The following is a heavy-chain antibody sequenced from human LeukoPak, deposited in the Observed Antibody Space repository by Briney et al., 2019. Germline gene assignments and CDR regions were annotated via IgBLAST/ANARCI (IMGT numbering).Heavy chain of an antibody. CDR2: ISTSSIYI. Sequence: PGGSLRLSCAASGFTFSDYNMRWIRQAPGKGLEWVSSISTSSIYIYYADSMKGRFTISRDNAKTSLYLQMNSLRAEDTAVYYCAREVGGSGSYYRYYYYMDVWGKGTTVTISS. V-gene: IGHV3-21*01. CDR1: GFTFSDYN. J-gene: IGHJ6*03. CDR3: AREVGGSGSYYRYYYYMDV. D-gene: IGHD3-10*01.